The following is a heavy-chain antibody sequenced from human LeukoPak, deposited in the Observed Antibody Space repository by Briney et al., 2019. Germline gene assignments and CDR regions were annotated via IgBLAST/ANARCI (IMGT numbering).Heavy chain of an antibody. J-gene: IGHJ4*02. V-gene: IGHV4-4*07. Sequence: SETLSLTCTVSGDSISSFYWTWIRQPAGKGLEWIGRIYTSGSTNYNPSLKSRVTMSVDTSKNQFSLKLSSVTAADTAVYYCARAAYSSGWYSPFDYWGQGTLVTVSS. D-gene: IGHD6-19*01. CDR1: GDSISSFY. CDR2: IYTSGST. CDR3: ARAAYSSGWYSPFDY.